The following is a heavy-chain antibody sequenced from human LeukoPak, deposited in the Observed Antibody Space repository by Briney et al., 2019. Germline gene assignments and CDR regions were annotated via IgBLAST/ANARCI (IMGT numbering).Heavy chain of an antibody. J-gene: IGHJ4*02. Sequence: ASVKVSCKASGYTFTSYGISWVRQAPGQGLEWMGWISAYNGNTNYAQKLQGRVTMTTDTSTSTAYMELRSLRSDDTAVYYCARDFAYYDSSGYSRALDYWGQGTLVTVSS. D-gene: IGHD3-22*01. V-gene: IGHV1-18*01. CDR3: ARDFAYYDSSGYSRALDY. CDR1: GYTFTSYG. CDR2: ISAYNGNT.